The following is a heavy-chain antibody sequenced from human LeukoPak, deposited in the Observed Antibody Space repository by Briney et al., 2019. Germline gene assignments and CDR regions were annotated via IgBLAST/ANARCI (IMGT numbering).Heavy chain of an antibody. V-gene: IGHV3-30*18. Sequence: GGSLRLSCAASGFTFSSYGMHWVRQAPGKGLEWVAVISYDGSNKYYADSVKGRFTISRDNSKNTLYLQMNSLRAEDTAVYYCAKRVDIVVVTADYYFDYWGQGTLVTVSS. J-gene: IGHJ4*02. CDR2: ISYDGSNK. CDR3: AKRVDIVVVTADYYFDY. D-gene: IGHD2-21*02. CDR1: GFTFSSYG.